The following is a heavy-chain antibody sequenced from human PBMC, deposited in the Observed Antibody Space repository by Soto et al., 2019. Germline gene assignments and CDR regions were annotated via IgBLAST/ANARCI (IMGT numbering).Heavy chain of an antibody. CDR2: INPDGRST. CDR3: ARGGLQGSGNHYNDN. V-gene: IGHV3-74*01. J-gene: IGHJ4*02. Sequence: EVQLVESGGGLVQPGGSLRLSCAASGFTFNSHWMHWVRQAPGKGLVWVSRINPDGRSTNYADSVKGRFTISRDNGKNTLYLQMISLSAEDTAVYHCARGGLQGSGNHYNDNWGQGTLVTVSS. CDR1: GFTFNSHW. D-gene: IGHD3-10*01.